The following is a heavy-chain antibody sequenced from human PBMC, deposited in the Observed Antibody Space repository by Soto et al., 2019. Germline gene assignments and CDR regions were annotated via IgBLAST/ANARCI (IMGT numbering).Heavy chain of an antibody. CDR1: GGSISSSSCY. V-gene: IGHV4-39*01. Sequence: QLQLQESGPGLVKPSETLSLTCTVSGGSISSSSCYWGWIRQPPGKVLEWIGDSYYTGTTYYNPSLKSRVTIYVDTSTAQFSLKLSSVTAADTAIYYCVRLTSRISAASHGRINWVVPWGPGTLVSVSS. J-gene: IGHJ5*02. CDR3: VRLTSRISAASHGRINWVVP. CDR2: SYYTGTT. D-gene: IGHD2-15*01.